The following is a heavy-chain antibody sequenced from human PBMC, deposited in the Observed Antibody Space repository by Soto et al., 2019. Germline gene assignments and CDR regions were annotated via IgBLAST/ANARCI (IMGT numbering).Heavy chain of an antibody. CDR3: ARSTGSSSWYEYNWFDT. CDR1: GYTFSNFW. D-gene: IGHD6-13*01. J-gene: IGHJ5*02. Sequence: ESLKISCQCSGYTFSNFWIGWVRQLPGQGLEWMGIIYPGDHETRYSPSFLGKVTISAEKSINTAYLQWSSLEAPDTAIYYCARSTGSSSWYEYNWFDTWGQGTLVTVSS. V-gene: IGHV5-51*01. CDR2: IYPGDHET.